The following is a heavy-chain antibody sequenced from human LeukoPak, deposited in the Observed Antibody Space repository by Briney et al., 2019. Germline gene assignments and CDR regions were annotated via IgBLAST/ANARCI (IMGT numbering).Heavy chain of an antibody. Sequence: GGSLRLSCAASGFTFSSYAMHWVRQAPGKGLEYVSAISSNGGSTYYANSVKGRFTISRDNSKNTLYLQMGSLRAEDVAVYYCARDTPYAGPLDYWGQGTLVTVSS. V-gene: IGHV3-64*01. D-gene: IGHD2-2*01. CDR2: ISSNGGST. CDR3: ARDTPYAGPLDY. J-gene: IGHJ4*02. CDR1: GFTFSSYA.